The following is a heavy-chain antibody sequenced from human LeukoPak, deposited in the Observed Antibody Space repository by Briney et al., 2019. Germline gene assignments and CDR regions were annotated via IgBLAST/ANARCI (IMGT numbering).Heavy chain of an antibody. D-gene: IGHD3-22*01. V-gene: IGHV3-21*01. J-gene: IGHJ6*02. Sequence: PGGSLRLSCAASGFTFTRYNVNWVRQAPGKGLELFSSITSSGTYIYYADSVKGRFTISRDNAKNSLYLQMNSLRAEDTAVYYCARPFYYDTNGGEGMDVWGQGATVTVCS. CDR1: GFTFTRYN. CDR2: ITSSGTYI. CDR3: ARPFYYDTNGGEGMDV.